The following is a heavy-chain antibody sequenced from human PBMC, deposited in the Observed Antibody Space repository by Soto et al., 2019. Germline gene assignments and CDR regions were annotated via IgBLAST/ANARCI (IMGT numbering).Heavy chain of an antibody. CDR2: ISYDGNTQ. V-gene: IGHV3-30*18. D-gene: IGHD1-1*01. J-gene: IGHJ4*02. CDR3: AKISSPGTHYFDS. CDR1: GFTFSTYG. Sequence: PGGSLRLSCAASGFTFSTYGMHWVRQAPGKGLEWVAVISYDGNTQYYSDSVKGRFTISRDNSKNTLFLQMNSLRADDTAVYFCAKISSPGTHYFDSWGQGTLVTVSS.